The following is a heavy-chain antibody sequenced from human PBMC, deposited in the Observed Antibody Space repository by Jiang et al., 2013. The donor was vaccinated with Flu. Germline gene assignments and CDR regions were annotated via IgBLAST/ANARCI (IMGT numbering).Heavy chain of an antibody. CDR3: AREGEVSFDY. J-gene: IGHJ4*02. Sequence: GAEVKKPGASVKISCKASGYSFTTYSMHWVRHAPGQRLEWLGWINIGNGNRQYSEKLQNRVTITRDTSATTDYMEVSDLRYEDTAIYYCAREGEVSFDYWGQGSQVTVSS. V-gene: IGHV1-3*04. CDR2: INIGNGNR. D-gene: IGHD3-16*01. CDR1: GYSFTTYS.